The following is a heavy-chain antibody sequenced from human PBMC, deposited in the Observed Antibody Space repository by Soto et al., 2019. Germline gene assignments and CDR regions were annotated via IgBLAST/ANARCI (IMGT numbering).Heavy chain of an antibody. CDR3: AARPYYYYGLDV. J-gene: IGHJ6*02. CDR2: VYHNGNA. V-gene: IGHV4-30-2*01. D-gene: IGHD3-10*01. Sequence: PSDTIALTFTVSDGSITTRGYSWTWIRQPPGKAPEWIGYVYHNGNAYPKPSLKSRVTISPDGAKNQFSLKMTSVTAADTGLYYCAARPYYYYGLDVWGQGTTVTVSS. CDR1: DGSITTRGYS.